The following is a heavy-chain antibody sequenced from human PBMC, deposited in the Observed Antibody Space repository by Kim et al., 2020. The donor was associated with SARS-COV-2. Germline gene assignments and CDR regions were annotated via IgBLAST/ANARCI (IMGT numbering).Heavy chain of an antibody. CDR2: INTNTGNP. J-gene: IGHJ4*02. D-gene: IGHD2-2*01. Sequence: ASVKVSCKASGYTFTTYAMNWVRQAPGQGLEWMGWINTNTGNPTYAQGFTGRIVFSLDTSVSTAYLQISSLKAEDTAMYYCARGKGFCSSASCYGDYWGQGTLVTVSS. V-gene: IGHV7-4-1*02. CDR3: ARGKGFCSSASCYGDY. CDR1: GYTFTTYA.